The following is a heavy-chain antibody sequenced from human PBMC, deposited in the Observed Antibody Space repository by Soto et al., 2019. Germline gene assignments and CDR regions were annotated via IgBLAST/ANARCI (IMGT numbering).Heavy chain of an antibody. V-gene: IGHV4-34*01. J-gene: IGHJ4*02. CDR2: INHSGST. D-gene: IGHD6-13*01. CDR3: ARRYSSSWYLGY. Sequence: QVQLQQWGAGLLKPSETLSLTCAVYGGSFSGYYWSWIRQPPGKGLEWIGEINHSGSTNYNPSLKSRVTISVDTSKNQFSRKLSSVTAADTAVYYCARRYSSSWYLGYWAQGTLVTVSS. CDR1: GGSFSGYY.